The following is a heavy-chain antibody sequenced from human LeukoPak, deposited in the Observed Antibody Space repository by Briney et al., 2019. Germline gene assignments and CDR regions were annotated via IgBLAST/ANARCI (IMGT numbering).Heavy chain of an antibody. Sequence: PGGSLRLSCAASGLTFGRYWMHWVRQAPGKGLVWVSRINSDGSSTCYADSVKGRFTISRDNAKNTLYLQMNSLRAEDTAVYYCATLGRVDVADYWGQGTLVTVSS. CDR3: ATLGRVDVADY. V-gene: IGHV3-74*01. D-gene: IGHD7-27*01. CDR1: GLTFGRYW. CDR2: INSDGSST. J-gene: IGHJ4*02.